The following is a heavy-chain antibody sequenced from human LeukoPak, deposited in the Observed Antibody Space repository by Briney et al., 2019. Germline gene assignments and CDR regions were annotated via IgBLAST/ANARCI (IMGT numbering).Heavy chain of an antibody. CDR3: ARDWDYYDSSGYDAFDI. J-gene: IGHJ3*02. V-gene: IGHV1-46*01. D-gene: IGHD3-22*01. CDR1: GYTFPSYY. Sequence: GSVKVSCKASGYTFPSYYMHWVRQAPGQGLEWMGIINPNGGSTSYAQKFQGRLTMTRDTSTSTVYMELSSLRSEDTAVYYCARDWDYYDSSGYDAFDIWGQGTMVTVSS. CDR2: INPNGGST.